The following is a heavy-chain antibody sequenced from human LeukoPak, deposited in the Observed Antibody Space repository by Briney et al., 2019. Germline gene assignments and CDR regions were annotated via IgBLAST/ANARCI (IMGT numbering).Heavy chain of an antibody. CDR1: GGSFSGYY. D-gene: IGHD3-3*01. CDR2: INHSGST. J-gene: IGHJ6*02. V-gene: IGHV4-34*01. Sequence: SETLSLTCAVYGGSFSGYYWSWIRQPPGKGLEWIGEINHSGSTNYNPSLKSRVTISVDTSKNQFSLKLSSVTAADTAVYYCARNGVLRFLEWFSYYGMDVWGQGTTVTVS. CDR3: ARNGVLRFLEWFSYYGMDV.